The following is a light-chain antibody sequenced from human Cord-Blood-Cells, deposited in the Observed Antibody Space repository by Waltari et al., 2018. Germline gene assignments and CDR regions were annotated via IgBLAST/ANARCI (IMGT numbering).Light chain of an antibody. CDR1: SSNIGSNT. CDR2: SNN. Sequence: QSVLTQPPSASGTPGQRVTISCSGRSSNIGSNTVNWYQQPPGTAPNLLIYSNNQRPSGVPDRFSGSKSGTSASLAISGLQSEDEADYYCPAWDDSLNGWVFGGGTKLTVL. J-gene: IGLJ3*02. V-gene: IGLV1-44*01. CDR3: PAWDDSLNGWV.